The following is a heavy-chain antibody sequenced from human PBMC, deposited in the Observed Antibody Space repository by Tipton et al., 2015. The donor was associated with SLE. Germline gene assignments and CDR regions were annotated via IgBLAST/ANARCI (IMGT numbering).Heavy chain of an antibody. CDR3: AREPRRLGIAFYFDY. CDR2: INHCGST. Sequence: LRLSCAVYGGSFSGYYWSWIRQPPGKGLEWIGEINHCGSTNYNPSLKSRVTISVDTSKNQFSLKLSSVTAADTAVYYCAREPRRLGIAFYFDYWGQGTLVTVSS. V-gene: IGHV4-34*01. J-gene: IGHJ4*02. CDR1: GGSFSGYY. D-gene: IGHD7-27*01.